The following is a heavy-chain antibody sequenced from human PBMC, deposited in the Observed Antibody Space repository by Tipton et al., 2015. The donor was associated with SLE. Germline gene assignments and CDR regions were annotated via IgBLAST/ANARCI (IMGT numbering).Heavy chain of an antibody. CDR3: ARAWAVTGDGVDY. V-gene: IGHV4-59*10. J-gene: IGHJ4*02. CDR2: LYTSGST. CDR1: GGSFSGYY. Sequence: TLSLTCAVYGGSFSGYYWSWIRQPAGKGLEWIGRLYTSGSTNYNPSLKSRVTISVDTSKNQFSLKLSSVTAADTAVYYCARAWAVTGDGVDYWGQGTLVTVSS. D-gene: IGHD7-27*01.